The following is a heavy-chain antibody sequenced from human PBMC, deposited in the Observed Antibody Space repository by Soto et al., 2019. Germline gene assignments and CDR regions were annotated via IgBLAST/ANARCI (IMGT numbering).Heavy chain of an antibody. CDR2: ISAYNGNT. D-gene: IGHD5-18*01. V-gene: IGHV1-18*01. Sequence: QVQLVQSGAEVKKPGASVKVSCKASGYTYTSYDISWVRQAPGQGLEWMGWISAYNGNTNYAQKLQARVTMTTDTSTSTADMELRSLRSDDTAVYYCARPRGYSYGFDYWGQGTLVTVSS. CDR3: ARPRGYSYGFDY. J-gene: IGHJ4*02. CDR1: GYTYTSYD.